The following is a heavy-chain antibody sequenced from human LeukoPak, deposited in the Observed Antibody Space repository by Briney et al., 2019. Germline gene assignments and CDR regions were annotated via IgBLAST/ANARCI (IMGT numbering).Heavy chain of an antibody. Sequence: PGGSLRLSCAASGFTPSTYGMHWVRQAPGKGLEWVAVISDGGSNQYYADSVKGRFTISRDNSKNTLYLQMNSLRPEDTAVYYCVRDKYRFDYWGQGTLVTVSS. V-gene: IGHV3-30*03. CDR1: GFTPSTYG. D-gene: IGHD3-16*02. CDR3: VRDKYRFDY. CDR2: ISDGGSNQ. J-gene: IGHJ4*02.